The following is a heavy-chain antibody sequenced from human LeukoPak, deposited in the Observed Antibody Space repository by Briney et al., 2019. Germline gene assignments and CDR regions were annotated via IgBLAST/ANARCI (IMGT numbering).Heavy chain of an antibody. Sequence: PSETLSLTCTVSGGSISSSSYYWGWIRQPPGKGLEWVGSIYYSGSTYYNPSLKSRVTISVDTSKNQFSLKLSSVTAEDTAVYYCARDPTRDCFDYWGQGTLVTVSS. J-gene: IGHJ4*02. V-gene: IGHV4-39*02. CDR2: IYYSGST. CDR3: ARDPTRDCFDY. CDR1: GGSISSSSYY.